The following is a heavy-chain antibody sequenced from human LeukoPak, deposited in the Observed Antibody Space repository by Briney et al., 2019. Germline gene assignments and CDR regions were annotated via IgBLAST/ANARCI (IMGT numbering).Heavy chain of an antibody. V-gene: IGHV4-30-4*01. CDR2: INYSGSA. D-gene: IGHD2-2*01. CDR1: GGSISSSDYY. Sequence: PSETLSLTCSVSGGSISSSDYYWSWIRQPPGKGLEWIGYINYSGSAYYNPSLKSRVTISVDTSKNQFSLKVSSVTAADTAAYYCASIVVVPAAIAYWGQGALVTVSS. J-gene: IGHJ4*02. CDR3: ASIVVVPAAIAY.